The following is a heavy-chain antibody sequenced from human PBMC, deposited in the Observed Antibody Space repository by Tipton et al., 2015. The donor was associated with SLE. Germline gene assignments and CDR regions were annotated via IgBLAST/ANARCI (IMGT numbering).Heavy chain of an antibody. V-gene: IGHV3-33*08. J-gene: IGHJ4*02. CDR3: ARGAFGYSYGTLDY. CDR2: IRYDGSNK. D-gene: IGHD5-18*01. Sequence: SLRLSCAASGFTFSSYGMHWVRQAPGKGLEWVAFIRYDGSNKYYADSVKGRFTISRDNSKNTLYLQMNSLRAEDTAVYYCARGAFGYSYGTLDYWGQGTLVTVSS. CDR1: GFTFSSYG.